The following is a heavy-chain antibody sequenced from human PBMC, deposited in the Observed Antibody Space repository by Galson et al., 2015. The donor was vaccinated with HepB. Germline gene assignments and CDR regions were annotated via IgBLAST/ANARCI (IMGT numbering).Heavy chain of an antibody. CDR2: INPNSGGT. V-gene: IGHV1-2*02. CDR3: ARTHLWIQLDREDDAFDI. Sequence: SVKVSCKASGHTFTGHYMHWVRQAPGQGLEWMGWINPNSGGTNYAQKFQGRVTMTRDTSISTAYMELSRLRSDDTAVYYCARTHLWIQLDREDDAFDIWGQGTMVTVSS. CDR1: GHTFTGHY. J-gene: IGHJ3*02. D-gene: IGHD5-18*01.